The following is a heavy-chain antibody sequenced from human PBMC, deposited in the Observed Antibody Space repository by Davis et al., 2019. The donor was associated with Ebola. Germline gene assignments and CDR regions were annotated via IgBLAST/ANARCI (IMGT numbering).Heavy chain of an antibody. CDR1: GYTFTNYY. CDR3: ARDIGYCSGGSCYSGWFDP. J-gene: IGHJ5*02. Sequence: ASVKVSCKASGYTFTNYYMHWVRQAPGQGLEWMGMINPNDGRTIYAQKFQGRVTVTRDTSTTTVYMDLSSLRSEDTAVYYCARDIGYCSGGSCYSGWFDPWGQGTLVTVSS. V-gene: IGHV1-46*01. CDR2: INPNDGRT. D-gene: IGHD2-15*01.